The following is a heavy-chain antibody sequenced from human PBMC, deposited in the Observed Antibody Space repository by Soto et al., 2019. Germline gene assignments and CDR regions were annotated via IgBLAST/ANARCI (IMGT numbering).Heavy chain of an antibody. V-gene: IGHV1-69*01. CDR2: IIPIFGTV. Sequence: QVQLVQSGAEVKKPGSSVKVSCKASGGTFISYAISWVRQAPGQGLEWMGGIIPIFGTVHYAQKFQGRVTITGGESTSVVYLELSSLRSEDTAVYYCAVGTNSSGGYGIWGQGTMVTVSS. CDR3: AVGTNSSGGYGI. CDR1: GGTFISYA. J-gene: IGHJ3*02. D-gene: IGHD6-19*01.